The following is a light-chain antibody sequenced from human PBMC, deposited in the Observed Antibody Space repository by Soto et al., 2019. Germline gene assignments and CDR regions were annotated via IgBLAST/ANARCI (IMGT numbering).Light chain of an antibody. CDR1: QSVSSSS. CDR3: QQSYSTPRT. Sequence: EIVLTKSAGTLSLYPGERAPISCRASQSVSSSSVAWYQQKPGQAPRLLIYGASIRATGIPARFSCSGSGTDFTLTISSLQPEDFATYYCQQSYSTPRTFGQGTKVDIK. V-gene: IGKV3-20*01. J-gene: IGKJ1*01. CDR2: GAS.